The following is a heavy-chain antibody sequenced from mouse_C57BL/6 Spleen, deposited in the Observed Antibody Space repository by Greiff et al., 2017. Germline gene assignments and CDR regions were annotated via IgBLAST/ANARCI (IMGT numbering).Heavy chain of an antibody. CDR2: INPGNSGT. J-gene: IGHJ2*01. CDR1: GYTFTSYW. CDR3: TGSTLTGTFFDY. V-gene: IGHV1-5*01. Sequence: VQLQQSGTVLARPGASVKMSCKTSGYTFTSYWMHWVKQSPGKGLEWIGDINPGNSGTSYNQKFKGKAKLTADKSASTAYMELSSLTNEAAAVYYGTGSTLTGTFFDYWGQGTTLTVSS. D-gene: IGHD4-1*01.